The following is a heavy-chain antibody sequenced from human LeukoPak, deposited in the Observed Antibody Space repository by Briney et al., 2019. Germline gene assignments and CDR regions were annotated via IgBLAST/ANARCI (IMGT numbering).Heavy chain of an antibody. Sequence: GSLRLSCAASGFTFSSYAMSWVRQAPGKGLEWIGSIYYSGSTYYNPSLKSRVAISVDTSKNQFSLKLSSVTAADTAVYYCARALTAPHIPLDYWGQGTLVTVSS. V-gene: IGHV4-39*01. CDR2: IYYSGST. J-gene: IGHJ4*02. D-gene: IGHD2-21*01. CDR1: GFTFSSYA. CDR3: ARALTAPHIPLDY.